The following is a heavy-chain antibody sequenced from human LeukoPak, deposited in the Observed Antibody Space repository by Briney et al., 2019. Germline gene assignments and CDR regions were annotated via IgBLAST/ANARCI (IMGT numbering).Heavy chain of an antibody. V-gene: IGHV1-2*02. J-gene: IGHJ4*02. CDR1: GYTFTGYY. D-gene: IGHD3-3*01. CDR2: INPNSGGT. CDR3: ARAIFGVVIPLRYFDY. Sequence: ASVKVSCKASGYTFTGYYMHWVRQAPGQGLEWMGWINPNSGGTNYAQKFQGRVTMTRDTSISTAYMELSRLRSDDTAVYYCARAIFGVVIPLRYFDYWGQGTLVTVSS.